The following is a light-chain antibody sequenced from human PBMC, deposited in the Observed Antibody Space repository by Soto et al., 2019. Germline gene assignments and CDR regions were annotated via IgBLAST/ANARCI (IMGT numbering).Light chain of an antibody. CDR1: QSVSSN. J-gene: IGKJ1*01. CDR3: QQYNNWPPWT. Sequence: EIVMTHSPATLSVSPGERATLSCRASQSVSSNLAWYQQKPGQAPRLLIYGASTRATGIPARFSGSGSGTEFTLTISSLQYEDFAVYYCQQYNNWPPWTFGQGTKV. V-gene: IGKV3-15*01. CDR2: GAS.